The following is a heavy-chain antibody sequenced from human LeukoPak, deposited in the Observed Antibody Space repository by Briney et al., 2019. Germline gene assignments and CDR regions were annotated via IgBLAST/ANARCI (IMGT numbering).Heavy chain of an antibody. J-gene: IGHJ4*02. D-gene: IGHD3-3*01. CDR1: GGSVINTNW. CDR3: AREGGFYRPLDY. CDR2: VHLDGRT. V-gene: IGHV4-4*02. Sequence: SGTLSLTCGVSGGSVINTNWWTWVRQPPGKGLEVIGEVHLDGRTNYNPSLESRLTMSVDVSENQVSLKLTSVTAADTAVYYCAREGGFYRPLDYSGQGTLVTVSS.